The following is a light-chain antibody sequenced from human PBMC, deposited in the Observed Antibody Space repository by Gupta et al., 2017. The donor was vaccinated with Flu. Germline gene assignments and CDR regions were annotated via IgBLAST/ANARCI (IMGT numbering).Light chain of an antibody. J-gene: IGKJ2*01. CDR3: QQYFNWPYT. CDR2: GAS. Sequence: AWYQQKSGQAPRLLMSGASTRASGVPARFSGSGSGADYTLTISSLQSEDFAVYYCQQYFNWPYTFGQGTKVEIK. V-gene: IGKV3-15*01.